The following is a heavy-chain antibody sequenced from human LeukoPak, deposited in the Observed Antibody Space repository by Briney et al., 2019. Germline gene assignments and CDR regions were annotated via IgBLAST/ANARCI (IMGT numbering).Heavy chain of an antibody. CDR1: GGSITTRSYY. CDR2: MHHSGSS. CDR3: AILPSSDTFYYDRSGYYRPGVS. V-gene: IGHV4-39*07. Sequence: SETLSLTCTVSGGSITTRSYYWGWIRQPPGKGLEWVGSMHHSGSSYYNPSLKSRVTTSVDTSKNQFSLKLSSVTAADTAVYYCAILPSSDTFYYDRSGYYRPGVSWGQGTLVTVSS. D-gene: IGHD3-22*01. J-gene: IGHJ5*02.